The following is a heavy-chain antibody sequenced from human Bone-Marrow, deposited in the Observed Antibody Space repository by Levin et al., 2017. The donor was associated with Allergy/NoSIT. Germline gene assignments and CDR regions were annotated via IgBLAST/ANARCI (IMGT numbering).Heavy chain of an antibody. CDR2: IKSKTDGGTT. Sequence: GGSLRLSCTASGFTFSNAWMTWVRQAPGKGLEWVGRIKSKTDGGTTDYGAPVKGRFTISRDDSKNTLYLQMNSLKTEDTAMYFCTTDFQGFGGTKNFFDYWGQGTLVTVPS. D-gene: IGHD3-10*01. CDR3: TTDFQGFGGTKNFFDY. V-gene: IGHV3-15*01. J-gene: IGHJ4*02. CDR1: GFTFSNAW.